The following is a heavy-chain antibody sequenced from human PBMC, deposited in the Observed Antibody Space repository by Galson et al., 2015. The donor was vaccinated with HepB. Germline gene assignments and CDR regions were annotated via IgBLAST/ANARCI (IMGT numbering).Heavy chain of an antibody. Sequence: CAISGDSVSSNSAAWNWIRQSPSRGLEWLGRTYYRSKWYNDYAVSVKSRITINPDTSKNQLSLQLNSVTPEDTAVYYCARVSKGFGYCTTTTCNAFNSWGQGTLVTVSS. CDR1: GDSVSSNSAA. D-gene: IGHD2-8*01. CDR3: ARVSKGFGYCTTTTCNAFNS. V-gene: IGHV6-1*01. J-gene: IGHJ4*02. CDR2: TYYRSKWYN.